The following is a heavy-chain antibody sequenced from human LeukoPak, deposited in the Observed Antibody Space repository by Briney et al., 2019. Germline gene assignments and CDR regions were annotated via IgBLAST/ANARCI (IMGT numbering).Heavy chain of an antibody. CDR1: GGSISSYY. CDR3: ARDLELYYGSGSYYNLYYYYYMDV. CDR2: IYTSGST. Sequence: SETLSLTCTVSGGSISSYYWSWIRQPAGKGLEWIGRIYTSGSTNYNPSLKSRVTMSVDTSKNQFSLKLSSVTAADTAVYYCARDLELYYGSGSYYNLYYYYYMDVWGKGTTVTVSS. D-gene: IGHD3-10*01. J-gene: IGHJ6*03. V-gene: IGHV4-4*07.